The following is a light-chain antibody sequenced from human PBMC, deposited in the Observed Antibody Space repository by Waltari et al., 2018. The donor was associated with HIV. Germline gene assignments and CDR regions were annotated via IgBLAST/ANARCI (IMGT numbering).Light chain of an antibody. CDR2: KDS. J-gene: IGLJ2*01. V-gene: IGLV3-25*03. CDR3: QSADSSGTYLVI. CDR1: ALANQY. Sequence: SYELTQPPSVSVSPGQTARITCSGDALANQYAYWYQRKPGQAPLLVIYKDSERSSGIPDRFSGASSGTTVTLTISGVQAEDEADYYCQSADSSGTYLVIFGGGTKLTVL.